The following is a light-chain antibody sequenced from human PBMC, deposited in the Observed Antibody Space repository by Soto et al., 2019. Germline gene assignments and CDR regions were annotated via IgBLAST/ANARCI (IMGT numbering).Light chain of an antibody. Sequence: SYELTQPPSVSVSPGQTASITCSGDNLGDKFACWYQQKPGQSPVLVIYQDTKRPSGIPERFSGSNSGNTATLTISGTQAMDEADYFCQALDKRVFGGVTKLTVL. J-gene: IGLJ3*02. CDR1: NLGDKF. CDR2: QDT. V-gene: IGLV3-1*01. CDR3: QALDKRV.